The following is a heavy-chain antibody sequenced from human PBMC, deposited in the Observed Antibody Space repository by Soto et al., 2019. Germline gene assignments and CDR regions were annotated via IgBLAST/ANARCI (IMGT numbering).Heavy chain of an antibody. D-gene: IGHD3-9*01. CDR2: INHSGST. Sequence: SETLSLTCAVYGGSFSGYYWSWIRQPPGKGLEWIGEINHSGSTNYNPSLKSRVTISVDTSKNQFSLKLSSVTAADTAVYYCARDRYYDILTGYDAFDIWGQGTMVTVSS. J-gene: IGHJ3*02. CDR1: GGSFSGYY. CDR3: ARDRYYDILTGYDAFDI. V-gene: IGHV4-34*01.